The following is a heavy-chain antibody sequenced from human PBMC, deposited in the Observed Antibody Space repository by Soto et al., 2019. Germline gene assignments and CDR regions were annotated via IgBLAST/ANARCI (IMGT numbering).Heavy chain of an antibody. Sequence: LPLTDTVTACSMSSRNWWSRNRPPPGKGLEWIGEIYQSGSTTYTPSLKSRVTISVDKSKNQFSLKLSYVTAADTALFDCARERSSYGYWGLEYWGQGTRVTGS. CDR2: IYQSGST. D-gene: IGHD5-18*01. V-gene: IGHV4-4*02. CDR1: ACSMSSRNW. J-gene: IGHJ4*02. CDR3: ARERSSYGYWGLEY.